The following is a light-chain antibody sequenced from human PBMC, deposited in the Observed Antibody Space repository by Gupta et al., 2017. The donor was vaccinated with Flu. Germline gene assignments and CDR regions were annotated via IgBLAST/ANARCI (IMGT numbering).Light chain of an antibody. CDR3: QQYNKGHPLLT. CDR2: GAS. V-gene: IGKV3-15*01. Sequence: TLSVSPGESATLTCRASQSVGINLAWYQKKPGQAPRLLIHGASTRSNDSTDRCSGSGDGTEFTLTISSRQSEDIDVYYCQQYNKGHPLLTVGGGTKVEIK. J-gene: IGKJ4*01. CDR1: QSVGIN.